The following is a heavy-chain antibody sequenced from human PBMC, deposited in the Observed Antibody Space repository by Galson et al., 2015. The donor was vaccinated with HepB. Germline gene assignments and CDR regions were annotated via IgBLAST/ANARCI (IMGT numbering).Heavy chain of an antibody. CDR2: IGTTNSHT. CDR1: GFSFSDHY. CDR3: ARKPNYDVLTGERYNFDY. Sequence: SLRLSCAVSGFSFSDHYMTWIRRAPGKGLAWVSYIGTTNSHTKYADSVKGRFTISRDNAKNLLFLDMSNLGVDDTAVYFCARKPNYDVLTGERYNFDYWGRGTLVTVSS. V-gene: IGHV3-11*03. D-gene: IGHD3-9*01. J-gene: IGHJ4*02.